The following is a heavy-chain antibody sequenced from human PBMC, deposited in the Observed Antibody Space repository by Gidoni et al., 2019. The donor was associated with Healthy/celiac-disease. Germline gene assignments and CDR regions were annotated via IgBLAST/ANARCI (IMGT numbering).Heavy chain of an antibody. J-gene: IGHJ4*02. V-gene: IGHV3-23*01. CDR2: ISCSGGST. Sequence: EVQLLESGGGLVQPGGSLRLSCAASAFTFSSYAMSWVRQAPGKGLEWVSAISCSGGSTYYADSVKGRFTISRDNSKNTLYLKMNSLRAEDTAVYYCAKDTRPIFGVVIPWYFDYWGQGTLVTVSS. CDR3: AKDTRPIFGVVIPWYFDY. CDR1: AFTFSSYA. D-gene: IGHD3-3*01.